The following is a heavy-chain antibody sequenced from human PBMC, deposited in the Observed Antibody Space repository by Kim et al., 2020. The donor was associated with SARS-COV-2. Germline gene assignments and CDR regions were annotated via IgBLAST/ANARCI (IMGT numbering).Heavy chain of an antibody. J-gene: IGHJ4*02. CDR3: ARGYSSSSGY. Sequence: SETLSLTCAVYGGSFSGYYWSWIRQPPGKGLEWIGEINHSGSTNYNPSLKSRVTISVDTSKNQFSLKLSSVTAADTAVYYCARGYSSSSGYWGQGTLVTV. D-gene: IGHD6-6*01. CDR1: GGSFSGYY. V-gene: IGHV4-34*01. CDR2: INHSGST.